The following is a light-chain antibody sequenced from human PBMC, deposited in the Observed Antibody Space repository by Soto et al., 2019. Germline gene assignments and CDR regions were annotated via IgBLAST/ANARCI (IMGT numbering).Light chain of an antibody. CDR3: QQGSTWPWT. Sequence: DSHMTHXPXTLXSXXXVRLIXXXRASQSISSWLAWYQQKPGKAPKLLIYKASSLESGVPSRFSGSGSGTEFTLIISSLEPEDFAVYYCQQGSTWPWTFGQGTKVDIK. CDR1: QSISSW. CDR2: KAS. J-gene: IGKJ1*01. V-gene: IGKV1-5*03.